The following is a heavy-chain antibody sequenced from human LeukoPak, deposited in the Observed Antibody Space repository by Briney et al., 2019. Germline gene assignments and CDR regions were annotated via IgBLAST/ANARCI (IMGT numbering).Heavy chain of an antibody. CDR3: ARDAVHGSNVYIWFDL. CDR1: GYTFTSYD. Sequence: GASVKVSCKASGYTFTSYDINWVRQAPGQGLEWMGWISAYNGNTNYAQKFQGRVTMTTDTSTSTAYMEVRSLRSDDTAVYYCARDAVHGSNVYIWFDLWGQGTLVTVSS. V-gene: IGHV1-18*01. J-gene: IGHJ5*02. D-gene: IGHD1-26*01. CDR2: ISAYNGNT.